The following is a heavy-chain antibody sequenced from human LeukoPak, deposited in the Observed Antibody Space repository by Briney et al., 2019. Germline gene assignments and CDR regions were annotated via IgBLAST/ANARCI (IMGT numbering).Heavy chain of an antibody. CDR2: IYYSGTT. D-gene: IGHD1-26*01. Sequence: PSETLSLTCTVSGGSISSHYWSWIRQPPGTGLEWIGYIYYSGTTHYNPSLKSRVTISVDTSRNHFSLRLSSVTAADTAVYYCAREQGVEGALDYWGQGTLVTVSS. CDR3: AREQGVEGALDY. V-gene: IGHV4-59*11. CDR1: GGSISSHY. J-gene: IGHJ4*02.